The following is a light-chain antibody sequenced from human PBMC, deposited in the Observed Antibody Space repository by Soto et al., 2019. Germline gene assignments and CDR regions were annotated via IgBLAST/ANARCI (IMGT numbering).Light chain of an antibody. CDR3: QAWDSSSDHVV. Sequence: SYELTQRPSVSVAPGKTARITCGGNNIGSKSVHWYQQKPGQAPVLVIYYDSDRPSGIPERFSGSNSGNTATLTISRVEAGDEADYYCQAWDSSSDHVVFGGGTKLTVL. CDR2: YDS. J-gene: IGLJ2*01. CDR1: NIGSKS. V-gene: IGLV3-21*04.